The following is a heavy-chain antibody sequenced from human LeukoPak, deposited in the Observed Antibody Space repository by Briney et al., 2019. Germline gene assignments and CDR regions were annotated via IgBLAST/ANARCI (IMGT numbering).Heavy chain of an antibody. Sequence: SETLSLTCTVSGGSISSSSYYWGWIRQPPGKGLEWIGSIYYSGSTYYNPSLKSRFTISVATSKNHSSLKLSSVTAADTAVYYCARTKPYYYYIDVWGKGTTVTVSS. CDR3: ARTKPYYYYIDV. J-gene: IGHJ6*03. CDR1: GGSISSSSYY. V-gene: IGHV4-39*01. CDR2: IYYSGST.